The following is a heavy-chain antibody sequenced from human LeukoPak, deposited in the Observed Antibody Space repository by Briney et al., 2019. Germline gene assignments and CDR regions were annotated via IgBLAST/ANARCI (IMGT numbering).Heavy chain of an antibody. J-gene: IGHJ4*02. D-gene: IGHD4-11*01. CDR3: AKHDHSAWLTY. Sequence: PGGSLRLSCAASGFSFSNYAMSWVRQAPGKGLDWVSGISGTGGPTYYADSVKGRFTISRDDSKNTVYLQMNSLRAEDTAVYFCAKHDHSAWLTYWGQGALVTVSS. CDR2: ISGTGGPT. CDR1: GFSFSNYA. V-gene: IGHV3-23*01.